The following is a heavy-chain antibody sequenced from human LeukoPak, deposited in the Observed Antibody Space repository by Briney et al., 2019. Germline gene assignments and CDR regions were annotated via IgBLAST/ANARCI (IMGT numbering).Heavy chain of an antibody. J-gene: IGHJ4*02. CDR2: ISAYNGNT. CDR3: ARDQPHGPPFDY. Sequence: ASVTVSCKASGYTFTSYGISWVRQAPGQGLEWMGWISAYNGNTNYAQKLQGRVTMTTDTSTSTAYMELRSLRSDDTAVYYCARDQPHGPPFDYWGQGTLVTVSS. V-gene: IGHV1-18*01. CDR1: GYTFTSYG.